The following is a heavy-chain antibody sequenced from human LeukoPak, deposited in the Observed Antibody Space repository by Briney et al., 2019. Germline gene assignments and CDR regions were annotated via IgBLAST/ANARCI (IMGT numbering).Heavy chain of an antibody. CDR2: ISGSGGST. CDR1: GFTFSSYA. J-gene: IGHJ4*02. CDR3: AKGSDYVWGSYRSTYYFDY. Sequence: PGGSLRLSCAASGFTFSSYAMSWVRQAPGKGLEWVSAISGSGGSTYYADSVKGRFTISRDNSKNTLYLQMNSLRAEDTAVYYCAKGSDYVWGSYRSTYYFDYWGQGTLVTVSS. D-gene: IGHD3-16*02. V-gene: IGHV3-23*01.